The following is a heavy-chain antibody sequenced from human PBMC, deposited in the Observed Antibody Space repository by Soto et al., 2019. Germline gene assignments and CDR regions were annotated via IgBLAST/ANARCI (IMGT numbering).Heavy chain of an antibody. J-gene: IGHJ6*02. Sequence: SETLSLTCTVSGGSISSGGYYWSWIRQHPGKGLEWIGYIYYSGSTYYNPSLKNRVTISVDTSKNQFSLKLSSVTAADTAVYYCALLGSVDYYGSGSYYGMDVWGQGTTVTVSS. CDR3: ALLGSVDYYGSGSYYGMDV. CDR2: IYYSGST. CDR1: GGSISSGGYY. D-gene: IGHD3-10*01. V-gene: IGHV4-31*03.